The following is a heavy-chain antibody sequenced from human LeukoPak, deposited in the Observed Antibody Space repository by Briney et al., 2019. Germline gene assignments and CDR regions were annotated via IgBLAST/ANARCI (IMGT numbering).Heavy chain of an antibody. J-gene: IGHJ2*01. D-gene: IGHD4-17*01. V-gene: IGHV4-34*01. CDR3: ARRGDGDYSTRYFDL. Sequence: PSETLSLTCAVYGGSFRGYYWSWIRQPPGKGLEWIGEINHSGSTNYNPSLKSRVTISVDTSKTQFSLKVNSATAADTAVYYCARRGDGDYSTRYFDLWGRGTLVTVSS. CDR2: INHSGST. CDR1: GGSFRGYY.